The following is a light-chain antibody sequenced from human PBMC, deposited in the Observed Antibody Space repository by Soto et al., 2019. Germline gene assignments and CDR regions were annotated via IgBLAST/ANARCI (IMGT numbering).Light chain of an antibody. V-gene: IGKV3-20*01. CDR1: QSVSSSY. CDR3: QQYGSSPHT. CDR2: GAS. J-gene: IGKJ4*01. Sequence: EIVLTQSPGTLSLSPGERATLSCRASQSVSSSYLAWYQQKPGQAPRLLIYGASSRATGIPDRFSGSGSGTDFTLTISRLEPEDFEVDYCQQYGSSPHTFGGGTKVEIK.